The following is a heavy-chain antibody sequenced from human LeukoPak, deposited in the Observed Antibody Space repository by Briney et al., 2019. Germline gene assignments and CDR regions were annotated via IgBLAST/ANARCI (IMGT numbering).Heavy chain of an antibody. CDR2: IYYSGST. Sequence: PSETLSLTCTVSGGSISGYYWNWIRQPPGKGLEWIGDIYYSGSTNYNPSLKSRATISVDTSKNQFSLKLSSVTAADTAVYYCARGDYYIMDVWGQGTTVTVSS. V-gene: IGHV4-59*01. J-gene: IGHJ6*02. CDR1: GGSISGYY. CDR3: ARGDYYIMDV.